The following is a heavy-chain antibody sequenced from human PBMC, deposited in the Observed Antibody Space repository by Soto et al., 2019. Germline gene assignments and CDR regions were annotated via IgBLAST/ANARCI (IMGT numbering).Heavy chain of an antibody. Sequence: VPLVASGGGLVPPGGSLRLSCAVSGLTFSTDEMNWVRQAPGKGLEWLAYISYTSTTIKYADSVKGRFAVSRDNAKKSLSLQMNNLRVDDTAVYYCVREGGSLAFDSWGQGTLVTVSS. D-gene: IGHD1-1*01. CDR1: GLTFSTDE. J-gene: IGHJ4*02. CDR3: VREGGSLAFDS. V-gene: IGHV3-48*03. CDR2: ISYTSTTI.